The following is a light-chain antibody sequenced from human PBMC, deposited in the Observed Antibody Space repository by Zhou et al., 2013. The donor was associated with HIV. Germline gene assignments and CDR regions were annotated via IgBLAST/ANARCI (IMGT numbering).Light chain of an antibody. CDR3: QQSYSTPPT. V-gene: IGKV1-39*01. CDR2: AAS. J-gene: IGKJ3*01. Sequence: DIQMTQSPSFLSASVGDRVTITCRASQSISSYLNWYQQKPGKAPKLLIYAASSLQSGVPSRFSGSGSGTDFTLTISSLQPEDFATYYCQQSYSTPPTFGP. CDR1: QSISSY.